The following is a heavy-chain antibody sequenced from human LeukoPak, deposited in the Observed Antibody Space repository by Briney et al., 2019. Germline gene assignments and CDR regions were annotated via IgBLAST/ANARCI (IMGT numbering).Heavy chain of an antibody. V-gene: IGHV4-59*11. CDR3: ARDVSGTEYYFDY. D-gene: IGHD3-16*01. J-gene: IGHJ4*02. CDR2: IHKSGFT. CDR1: GDSINTHY. Sequence: PSETLSLICTVSGDSINTHYWSWIRQTPGKGLEWIAYIHKSGFTKYNPSLKSRVTISMDASRNQFSLKLSSVTTTDTAVYYCARDVSGTEYYFDYWGQGTLVTVSS.